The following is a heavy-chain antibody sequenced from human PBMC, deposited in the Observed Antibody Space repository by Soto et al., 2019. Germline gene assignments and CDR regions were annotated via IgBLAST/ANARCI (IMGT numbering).Heavy chain of an antibody. Sequence: EVQLVESGGGLVQPGGSLRLSCAASGFTVSSKYMSWVRQAPGKGLEWVSVIYSGGSSYYADSVKGRFTISRDNSKNTRYLQMNSLRAEDTAVYYCARDRGDYGDYGADYWGQGTLVTVSS. CDR2: IYSGGSS. D-gene: IGHD4-17*01. CDR1: GFTVSSKY. CDR3: ARDRGDYGDYGADY. V-gene: IGHV3-66*01. J-gene: IGHJ4*02.